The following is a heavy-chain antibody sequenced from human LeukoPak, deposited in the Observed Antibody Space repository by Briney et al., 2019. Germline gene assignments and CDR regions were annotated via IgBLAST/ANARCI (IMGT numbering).Heavy chain of an antibody. CDR2: VDPEDGET. CDR3: ASLTTVTPYYFDY. D-gene: IGHD4-17*01. CDR1: GYTFTDYY. J-gene: IGHJ4*02. V-gene: IGHV1-69-2*01. Sequence: ASVKVSCKVSGYTFTDYYMHWVQQAPGKGVEWMGLVDPEDGETIYAEKFQGRVTITADTSTDTAYMKLSSLRSEDTAAYYCASLTTVTPYYFDYWGQGTLVTVSS.